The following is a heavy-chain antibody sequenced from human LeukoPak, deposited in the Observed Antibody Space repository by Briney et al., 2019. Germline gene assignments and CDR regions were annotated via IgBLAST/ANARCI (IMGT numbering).Heavy chain of an antibody. CDR3: ASSYSSSSGLVFDY. Sequence: SETLSLTCTVSGGSFSSYSWNWIRQPAGKGLEWIGRVYTNGSTNYNPSLKSRVTMSIDTSKSQFSLTLSSVTAADTAVYYCASSYSSSSGLVFDYWGQGTLVTVSS. CDR2: VYTNGST. D-gene: IGHD6-6*01. V-gene: IGHV4-4*07. CDR1: GGSFSSYS. J-gene: IGHJ4*02.